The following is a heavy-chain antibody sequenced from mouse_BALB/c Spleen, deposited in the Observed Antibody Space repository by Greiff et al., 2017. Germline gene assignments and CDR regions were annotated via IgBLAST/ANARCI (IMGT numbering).Heavy chain of an antibody. CDR3: ARQKASMDY. CDR2: ISSGGSYT. J-gene: IGHJ4*01. V-gene: IGHV5-9-3*01. Sequence: EVHLVESGGGLVKPGGSLKLSCAASGFTFSSYAMSWVRQTPEKRLEWVATISSGGSYTYYPDSVKGRFTISRDNAKNTLYLQMSSLRSEDTAMYDCARQKASMDYWGQGTSVTVSS. CDR1: GFTFSSYA.